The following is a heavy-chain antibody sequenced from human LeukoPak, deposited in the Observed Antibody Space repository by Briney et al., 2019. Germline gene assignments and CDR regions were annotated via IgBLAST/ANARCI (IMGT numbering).Heavy chain of an antibody. V-gene: IGHV1-46*01. D-gene: IGHD6-19*01. CDR2: INPSGSST. CDR1: GYSFTSHY. J-gene: IGHJ4*02. CDR3: ARDMRQIVVAGNFDY. Sequence: ASVKVSCKASGYSFTSHYMHWVRQAPGQGLEWMGLINPSGSSTLYAQKFQGRVTMTRDMSTTTDYMELSSLRSEDTAVYYCARDMRQIVVAGNFDYWGQGTLVTVSS.